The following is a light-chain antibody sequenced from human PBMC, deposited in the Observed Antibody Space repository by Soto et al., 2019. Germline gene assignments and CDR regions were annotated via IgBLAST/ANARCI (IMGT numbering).Light chain of an antibody. CDR3: GAWDVSLTAVV. V-gene: IGLV1-51*01. CDR2: DNS. CDR1: SSNIGSNY. J-gene: IGLJ2*01. Sequence: QAVVTQPPSVSAAPGQTVTISCSGSSSNIGSNYVSWYQQLPGAAPRLLIYDNSERHSGTPDRFSGSKSGPSATLGITGLQTGDEADYYCGAWDVSLTAVVFGGGTKLTVL.